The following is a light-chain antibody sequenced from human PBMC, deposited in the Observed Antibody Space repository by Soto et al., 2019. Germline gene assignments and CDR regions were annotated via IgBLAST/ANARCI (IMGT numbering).Light chain of an antibody. CDR3: QEYNSALT. J-gene: IGKJ4*01. CDR1: QGISNS. CDR2: TAS. Sequence: DIQMTQSPSSLVASVGDRVTITCRASQGISNSLAWYQQKPGKVPKLLIYTASTLQSGVPSRFSGSGSGTDFTLTISSLQPEDVATYYCQEYNSALTFGGGTTVEIK. V-gene: IGKV1-27*01.